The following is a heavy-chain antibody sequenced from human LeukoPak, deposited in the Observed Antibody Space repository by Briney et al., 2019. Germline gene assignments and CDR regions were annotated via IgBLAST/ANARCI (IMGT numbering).Heavy chain of an antibody. CDR2: ISPSGDRT. CDR1: GHTFTNYY. Sequence: ASVKVSCKASGHTFTNYYMHWVRQAPGQGLEWMGMISPSGDRTTYAQRFQGRVTMTRDTSTSTLYMDLSSLRSDDTAVFYCARGDGYNWFAYWGRGTLVTVSS. D-gene: IGHD5-24*01. V-gene: IGHV1-46*01. CDR3: ARGDGYNWFAY. J-gene: IGHJ5*01.